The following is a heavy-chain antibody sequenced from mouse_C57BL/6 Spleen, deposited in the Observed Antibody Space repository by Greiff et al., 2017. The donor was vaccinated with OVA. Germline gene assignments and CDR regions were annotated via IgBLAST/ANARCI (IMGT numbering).Heavy chain of an antibody. CDR1: GYTFTSYG. V-gene: IGHV1-81*01. J-gene: IGHJ2*01. CDR2: IYPRSGNT. D-gene: IGHD1-1*01. Sequence: VQLQHSGAELARPGASVKLSCKASGYTFTSYGISWVKQRTGQGLEWIGEIYPRSGNTYYNEKFKGKATLTADKSSSTAYMELRSLTSEDSAVYFCARSDITTVVASDYWGQGTTLTVSS. CDR3: ARSDITTVVASDY.